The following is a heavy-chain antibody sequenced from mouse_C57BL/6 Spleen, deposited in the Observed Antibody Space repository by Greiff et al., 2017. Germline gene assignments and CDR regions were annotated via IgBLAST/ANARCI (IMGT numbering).Heavy chain of an antibody. J-gene: IGHJ3*01. CDR3: ARMGRSGPLFDY. V-gene: IGHV1-81*01. D-gene: IGHD1-1*01. Sequence: QVHVKQSGAELARPGASVKLSCKASGYTFTSYGISWVKQRTGQGLEWIGEIYPRSGNTYYNEKFKGKATLTADKSSSTAYMEIRSLTSEDSAVYFCARMGRSGPLFDYWGQGTLVTVSA. CDR2: IYPRSGNT. CDR1: GYTFTSYG.